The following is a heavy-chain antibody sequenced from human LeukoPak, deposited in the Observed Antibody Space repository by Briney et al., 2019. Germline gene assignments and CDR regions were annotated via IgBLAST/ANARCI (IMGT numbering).Heavy chain of an antibody. CDR3: LASSSSTAY. CDR1: GFSFSTFA. J-gene: IGHJ4*02. D-gene: IGHD5/OR15-5a*01. Sequence: PGGSLRLSCAASGFSFSTFAMHWARQAPGKGLEWVAVISSDGSNKYYADSVKGRFTISRDNSKNTLYLQMNGLRAEDTAVYYLLASSSSTAYWGQGTLVTVSS. CDR2: ISSDGSNK. V-gene: IGHV3-30-3*01.